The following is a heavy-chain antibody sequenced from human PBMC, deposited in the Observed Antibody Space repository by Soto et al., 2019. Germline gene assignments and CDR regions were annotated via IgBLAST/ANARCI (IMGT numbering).Heavy chain of an antibody. CDR2: LIPIFVTA. V-gene: IGHV1-69*01. J-gene: IGHJ4*02. CDR3: ARDGGRHSGGIDY. D-gene: IGHD1-26*01. CDR1: GGTFSIYS. Sequence: QVQMVQSRAEVKKPGSSVKVSCKASGGTFSIYSINWVRHAPGQGHEWMGELIPIFVTANYAQKFQGRVTITADESTSTVYIELSSLRSEDTDVYYCARDGGRHSGGIDYWGQGTLVTVSS.